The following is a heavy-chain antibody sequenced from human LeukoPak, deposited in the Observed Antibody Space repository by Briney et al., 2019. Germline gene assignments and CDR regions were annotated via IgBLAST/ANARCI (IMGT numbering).Heavy chain of an antibody. J-gene: IGHJ1*01. D-gene: IGHD6-13*01. CDR2: ISYDGSNK. CDR1: GFTFSSYA. V-gene: IGHV3-30-3*01. Sequence: GWSLRLSCAASGFTFSSYAMHWVRQAPGKGLEWVAVISYDGSNKYYADSVKGRFTISRDNSKNTLYLQMNSLRAEDTAVYYCARDFFPYSSSWSLRFQHWGQGTLVTVSP. CDR3: ARDFFPYSSSWSLRFQH.